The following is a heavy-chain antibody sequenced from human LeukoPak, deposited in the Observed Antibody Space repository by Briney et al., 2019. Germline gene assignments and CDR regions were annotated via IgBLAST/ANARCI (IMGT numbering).Heavy chain of an antibody. V-gene: IGHV3-23*01. CDR2: ISGSGGST. Sequence: PGGSLRLSCAASGFTFSSYAMSWVRHAPGKGLEWVSAISGSGGSTYYADSVKGRFTISRDNSKNTLYLQMNSLRADDTAVYYCARIGHVWGSYRSPDYWGHGSLVTVSS. D-gene: IGHD3-16*02. CDR3: ARIGHVWGSYRSPDY. CDR1: GFTFSSYA. J-gene: IGHJ4*01.